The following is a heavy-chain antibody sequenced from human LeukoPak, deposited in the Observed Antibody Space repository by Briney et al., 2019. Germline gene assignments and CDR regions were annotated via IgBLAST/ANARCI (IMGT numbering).Heavy chain of an antibody. CDR2: ISSSSSTI. V-gene: IGHV3-48*01. Sequence: GGSLRLSCAASGFAFSSYSMNWVRQAPGKGLEWVSYISSSSSTIYYADSVKGRFTISRDNAKNSLYLQMNSLRAEDTAVYYCARVRRYYYGSGSYIGYFDYWGQGTLVTVSS. J-gene: IGHJ4*02. CDR1: GFAFSSYS. CDR3: ARVRRYYYGSGSYIGYFDY. D-gene: IGHD3-10*01.